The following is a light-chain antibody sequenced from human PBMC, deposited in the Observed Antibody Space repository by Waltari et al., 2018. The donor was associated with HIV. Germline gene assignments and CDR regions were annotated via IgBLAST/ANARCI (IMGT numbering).Light chain of an antibody. CDR2: GKN. CDR1: SVRTYY. CDR3: NSRDTTGHWF. Sequence: SAELAQDPAVSVALGQTVRITCQGDSVRTYYASWYQKKPGQAPVLVFYGKNNRPSGIPYRFSGSSSVDTASLTITVAQAEDEADYYCNSRDTTGHWFFGGGTKVTVL. J-gene: IGLJ3*02. V-gene: IGLV3-19*01.